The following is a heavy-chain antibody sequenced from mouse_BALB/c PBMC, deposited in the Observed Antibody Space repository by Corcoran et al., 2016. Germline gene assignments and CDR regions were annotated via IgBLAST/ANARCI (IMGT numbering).Heavy chain of an antibody. V-gene: IGHV8-12*01. J-gene: IGHJ2*01. CDR3: ARSMITTFDY. CDR1: GFSLSTSGMD. Sequence: VTLKSYASGRFQPSQTLSLTCSFTGFSLSTSGMDVRWIREPSGKGLEWLAQVYWDDDKRYNQSLKSRLTFSKVTSRNQGFLQITSVDTADIATYYCARSMITTFDYLGQGTTLTVSS. D-gene: IGHD2-4*01. CDR2: VYWDDDK.